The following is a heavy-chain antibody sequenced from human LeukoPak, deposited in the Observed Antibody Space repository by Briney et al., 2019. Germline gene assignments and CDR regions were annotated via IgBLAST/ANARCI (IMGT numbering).Heavy chain of an antibody. CDR1: GGSISSSSFY. CDR3: ARRYFYDSGGYYYYFDY. V-gene: IGHV4-39*01. CDR2: IYYSGGT. J-gene: IGHJ4*02. Sequence: SETLSLTCTVPGGSISSSSFYWGWIRQPPGKGLEWIGSIYYSGGTYYNPSLKSRVTISVDTSKNQFSLKLSSVTAADTAVYYCARRYFYDSGGYYYYFDYWGQGTLVTVSS. D-gene: IGHD3-22*01.